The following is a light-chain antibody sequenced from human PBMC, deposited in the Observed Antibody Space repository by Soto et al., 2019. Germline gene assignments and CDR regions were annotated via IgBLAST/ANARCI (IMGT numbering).Light chain of an antibody. CDR1: ESISIH. CDR2: DAS. CDR3: QQRSTRPPMYT. J-gene: IGKJ2*01. Sequence: EIVLTQSPATLSFSPGERATLSCRASESISIHLAGYQQKPGQPPRLLIYDASKRATDIPGRFSGSGSGTDFTLSISSLEPEDSAVYYCQQRSTRPPMYTFGQGTKLEIK. V-gene: IGKV3-11*01.